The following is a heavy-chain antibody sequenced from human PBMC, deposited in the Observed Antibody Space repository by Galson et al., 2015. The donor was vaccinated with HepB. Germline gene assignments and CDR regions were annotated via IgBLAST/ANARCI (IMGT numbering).Heavy chain of an antibody. CDR1: GFTFSNYW. CDR3: AREISYGDYEYFDY. D-gene: IGHD4-17*01. J-gene: IGHJ4*02. CDR2: IKEDGSEK. V-gene: IGHV3-7*03. Sequence: SLRLSCAVSGFTFSNYWMSWVRQAPGKGLEWVANIKEDGSEKYYVDSVKGRFTISRDNAKNSLYLQMNSLRDEDTAVYYCAREISYGDYEYFDYWGQGTLVTVSS.